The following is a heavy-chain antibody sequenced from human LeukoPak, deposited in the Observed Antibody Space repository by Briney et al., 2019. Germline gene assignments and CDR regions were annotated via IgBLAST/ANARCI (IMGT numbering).Heavy chain of an antibody. CDR1: GFTFSSHA. CDR2: ISYDGSNK. V-gene: IGHV3-30-3*01. Sequence: PGGSLRLSCAASGFTFSSHAMHWVRQAPGKGLEWVAVISYDGSNKYYADSVKGRFTISRDNSKNTLYLQMNSLRSEDTAVYYCARGPRSAGWPNVWYFDYWGQGTLVTVSS. J-gene: IGHJ4*02. D-gene: IGHD2-15*01. CDR3: ARGPRSAGWPNVWYFDY.